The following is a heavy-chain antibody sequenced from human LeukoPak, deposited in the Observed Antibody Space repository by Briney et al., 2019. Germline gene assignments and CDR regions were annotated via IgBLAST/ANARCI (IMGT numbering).Heavy chain of an antibody. J-gene: IGHJ4*02. V-gene: IGHV4-4*07. CDR2: TYSTGST. Sequence: SETLSLTCTVSGGSISSYYWSWIRQPAGKGLEWIGRTYSTGSTNYNPSLKSRVTMSVDTSKNQFSLRLRSVTAADTAVYYCARQIASAGTAGFDFWGQGALVTVSS. D-gene: IGHD6-13*01. CDR3: ARQIASAGTAGFDF. CDR1: GGSISSYY.